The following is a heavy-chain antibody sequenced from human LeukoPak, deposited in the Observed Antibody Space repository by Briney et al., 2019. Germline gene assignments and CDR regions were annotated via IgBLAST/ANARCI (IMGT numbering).Heavy chain of an antibody. CDR3: ARHPSQLLYWFDP. D-gene: IGHD2-2*01. Sequence: PSETLSFTCTGSGGSISSYYWSWIGQPPGKGLEWIGYIYYSGSTNYNPSLKSRVTISVDTSKNQFSLKLSSVTAADTAVYYCARHPSQLLYWFDPWGQGTLVSVSS. V-gene: IGHV4-59*08. CDR2: IYYSGST. CDR1: GGSISSYY. J-gene: IGHJ5*02.